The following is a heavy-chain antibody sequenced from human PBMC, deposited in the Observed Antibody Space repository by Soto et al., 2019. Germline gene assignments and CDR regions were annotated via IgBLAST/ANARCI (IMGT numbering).Heavy chain of an antibody. Sequence: EVQLEESGGGLVQPGGSLRLSSAASGFTFSDYYMDWVRQAPGKGLEWVGRNRNKAKSYTTDYASSVKGRFTISRDASTTSLYLEMDTLIPDDTAVYYCVRPSQPDTGARTSANVWGQGTTVTVSS. V-gene: IGHV3-72*01. CDR2: NRNKAKSYTT. D-gene: IGHD2-8*02. J-gene: IGHJ6*02. CDR3: VRPSQPDTGARTSANV. CDR1: GFTFSDYY.